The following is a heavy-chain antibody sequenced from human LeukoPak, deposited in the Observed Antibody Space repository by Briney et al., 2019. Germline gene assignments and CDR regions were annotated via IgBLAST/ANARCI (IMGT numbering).Heavy chain of an antibody. Sequence: GGSLRLSCAASGFTFSSYGMHWVRQAPGKGLEWVAFIRYDGSNKYYADSVKGRFTISRDNSKNTLYLQMNSLRAEDTAVYYCAKGGFIAVAGTDWFDPWGQGTLVTVSS. D-gene: IGHD6-19*01. J-gene: IGHJ5*02. CDR1: GFTFSSYG. CDR2: IRYDGSNK. CDR3: AKGGFIAVAGTDWFDP. V-gene: IGHV3-30*02.